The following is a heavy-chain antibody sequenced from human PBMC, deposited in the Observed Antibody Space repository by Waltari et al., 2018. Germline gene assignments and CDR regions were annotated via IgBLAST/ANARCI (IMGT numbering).Heavy chain of an antibody. CDR1: GCRFSDYW. Sequence: EVQLVEAGGDIVQPGGSLRLSCAASGCRFSDYWLHWVRQVPGKGLVVCSRINSDGGSISYSDSVKGRFTISRDNSKNMLYLQLNSLRAEDTAVYYCARKGGRGYTYGPFYYDSWGQGTLVTVSS. J-gene: IGHJ4*02. CDR3: ARKGGRGYTYGPFYYDS. V-gene: IGHV3-74*01. D-gene: IGHD5-18*01. CDR2: INSDGGSI.